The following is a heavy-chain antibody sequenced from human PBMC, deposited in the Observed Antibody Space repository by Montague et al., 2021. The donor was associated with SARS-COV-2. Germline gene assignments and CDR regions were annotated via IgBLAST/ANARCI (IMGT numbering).Heavy chain of an antibody. Sequence: SETLSLTCTVDGGSSNISFRSRTRQHPGKRLASKGYIYHRGGTNYNPSLETRVTISVDPSKNQFSLKLSSVTAADTAVYYCAREDRWNWFDPWGQGTLVIVSS. V-gene: IGHV4-59*01. J-gene: IGHJ5*02. CDR1: GGSSNISF. CDR2: IYHRGGT. D-gene: IGHD5-24*01. CDR3: AREDRWNWFDP.